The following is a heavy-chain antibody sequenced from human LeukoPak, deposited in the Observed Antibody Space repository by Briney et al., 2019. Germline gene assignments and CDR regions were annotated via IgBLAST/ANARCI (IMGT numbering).Heavy chain of an antibody. CDR2: INPNSGGT. V-gene: IGHV1-2*02. D-gene: IGHD3-22*01. CDR3: ARVGSSGRRSWFDP. Sequence: ASVKVSCKASGYTFTGYYMHWVRQAPGQGLEWMGWINPNSGGTNYAQKLQGRVTMTRDTSISTAYMELSRLRSDDTAVYYCARVGSSGRRSWFDPWGQGTLVTVSS. J-gene: IGHJ5*02. CDR1: GYTFTGYY.